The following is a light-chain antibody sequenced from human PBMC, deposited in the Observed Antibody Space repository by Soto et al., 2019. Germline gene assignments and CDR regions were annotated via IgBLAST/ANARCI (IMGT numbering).Light chain of an antibody. V-gene: IGLV1-44*01. CDR2: SND. J-gene: IGLJ2*01. CDR3: AAWDGSLNGVV. Sequence: QPVLTQPPSASGTPGQRVTISCSGSSSNIGSNTVNWYQQVPGTAPKLLMYSNDQRPSGVPDRFSGSKSGTSASLAISGLQSEDEADYYCAAWDGSLNGVVFGGGTQLTVL. CDR1: SSNIGSNT.